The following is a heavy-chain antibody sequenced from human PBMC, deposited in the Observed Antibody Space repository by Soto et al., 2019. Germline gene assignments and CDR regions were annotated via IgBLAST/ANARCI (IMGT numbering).Heavy chain of an antibody. J-gene: IGHJ5*02. CDR2: IYHSGST. CDR3: ARESGEQLVRDPSEPQNLNWFDP. D-gene: IGHD6-6*01. Sequence: SETLSLTCAVSGGSISSSNWWSWVRQPPGKGLEWIGEIYHSGSTNYNPSLKSRVTISVDKSKNQFSLKLSSVTAADTAVYYCARESGEQLVRDPSEPQNLNWFDPWGQGTLVTVSS. V-gene: IGHV4-4*02. CDR1: GGSISSSNW.